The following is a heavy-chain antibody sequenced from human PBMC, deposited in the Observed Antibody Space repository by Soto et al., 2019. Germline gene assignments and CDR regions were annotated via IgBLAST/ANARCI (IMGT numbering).Heavy chain of an antibody. CDR2: IWYDGSNK. V-gene: IGHV3-33*01. Sequence: QVQLVESGGGVVQPGRSLRLSCAASGFTFSSYGMHWVRQAPGKGLEWVAVIWYDGSNKYYADSVKGRFTISRDNSKXTLXXXXXXXXXXXXXXXYCARDYGKVPAKDYWGQGXLVTVSS. CDR1: GFTFSSYG. D-gene: IGHD2-2*01. CDR3: ARDYGKVPAKDY. J-gene: IGHJ4*02.